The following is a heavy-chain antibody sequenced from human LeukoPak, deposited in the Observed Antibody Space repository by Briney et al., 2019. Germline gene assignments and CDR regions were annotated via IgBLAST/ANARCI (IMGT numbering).Heavy chain of an antibody. V-gene: IGHV3-33*01. D-gene: IGHD3-3*01. J-gene: IGHJ6*02. Sequence: GGSLRLSCAASGFTFSSYGMHWVRKAPGKGLEWVAVIWYVGSNKYYADSVKGRFTISRDNSKNTLYLQMNSLRAEDTAVYYCARERGLHYDFWSGYYPYYYYYGMDVWGQGTTVTVSS. CDR2: IWYVGSNK. CDR3: ARERGLHYDFWSGYYPYYYYYGMDV. CDR1: GFTFSSYG.